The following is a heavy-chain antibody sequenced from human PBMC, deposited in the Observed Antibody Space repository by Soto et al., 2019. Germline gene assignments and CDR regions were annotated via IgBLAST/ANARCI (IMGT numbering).Heavy chain of an antibody. Sequence: EVQLVESGGGLVQPGGSLRLSSEASGFTFRNYDRHWVRQGTGKGLEWVSGISAAGDPDYADSVEGRFTISRENAQNSFFLQMNSLRVGDTAVYYFARTDRDFYGLDVWGQGTTVIVTS. CDR3: ARTDRDFYGLDV. CDR1: GFTFRNYD. J-gene: IGHJ6*02. CDR2: ISAAGDP. V-gene: IGHV3-13*05.